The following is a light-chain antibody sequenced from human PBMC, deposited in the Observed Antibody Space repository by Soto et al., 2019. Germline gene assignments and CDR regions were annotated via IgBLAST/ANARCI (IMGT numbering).Light chain of an antibody. CDR2: RNN. CDR1: SSNIGSDY. J-gene: IGLJ1*01. V-gene: IGLV1-47*01. Sequence: QSELTQPPSASGTPGQRVTISCSGSSSNIGSDYVYWYQQFPGTAPKLLIYRNNQRPSGVPDRFSGSKSGTSASLAISGLRSEKEADYYCAAWDDRLSGYVLGTGTRSPS. CDR3: AAWDDRLSGYV.